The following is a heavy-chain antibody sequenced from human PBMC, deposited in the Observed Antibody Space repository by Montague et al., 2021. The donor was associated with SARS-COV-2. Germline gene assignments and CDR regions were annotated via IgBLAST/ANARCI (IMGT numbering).Heavy chain of an antibody. CDR2: IYYSGTT. V-gene: IGHV4-39*01. Sequence: SETLSLTCTVSGGSTTRNYYWGWIRQPPGKGLEWVGNIYYSGTTLINPSLESRVTISVDASKNQFSLNLTSVTAADTAVYYCARPLVRGVPKAFDIWGQGALVIVSS. D-gene: IGHD3-10*01. J-gene: IGHJ3*02. CDR3: ARPLVRGVPKAFDI. CDR1: GGSTTRNYY.